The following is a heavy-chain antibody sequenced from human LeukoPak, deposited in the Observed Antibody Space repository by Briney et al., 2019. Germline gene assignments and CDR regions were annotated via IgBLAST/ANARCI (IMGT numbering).Heavy chain of an antibody. V-gene: IGHV1-69*04. Sequence: SVKVSCKASGGTFSSYAISWVRQAPGQGLEWMGRIIPILGIANYAQKFQERVTITRDMSTSTAYMELSSLRSEDTAVYYCAADRGIVVVPRDYYGMDVWGQGTTVTVSS. CDR1: GGTFSSYA. J-gene: IGHJ6*02. CDR3: AADRGIVVVPRDYYGMDV. D-gene: IGHD2-2*01. CDR2: IIPILGIA.